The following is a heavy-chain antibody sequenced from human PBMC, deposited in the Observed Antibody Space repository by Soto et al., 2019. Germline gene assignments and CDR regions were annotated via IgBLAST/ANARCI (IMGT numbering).Heavy chain of an antibody. D-gene: IGHD3-3*01. CDR3: ARGSITIFGVVRFSLGMDV. V-gene: IGHV3-21*01. Sequence: PGGSLRLSCAASGFTCSSYSMNWVRQAPGKGLEWVSSISSSSSYIYYADSVKGRFPISRDNAKNSLYLQMNSMRAEDTAVYYCARGSITIFGVVRFSLGMDVWGQGTTVTVSS. J-gene: IGHJ6*02. CDR2: ISSSSSYI. CDR1: GFTCSSYS.